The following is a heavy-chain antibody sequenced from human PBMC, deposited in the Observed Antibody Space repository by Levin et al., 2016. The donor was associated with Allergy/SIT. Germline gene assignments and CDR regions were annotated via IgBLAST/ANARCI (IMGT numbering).Heavy chain of an antibody. CDR3: ARDHPHYYYDSSGYYDY. V-gene: IGHV1-46*01. D-gene: IGHD3-22*01. J-gene: IGHJ4*02. CDR2: INPSGGST. Sequence: ASVKVSCKASGYTFTSYYMHWVRQAPGQGLEWMGIINPSGGSTSYAQKFQGRVTMTREKSTSTVYMELSSLRSEDTAVYYCARDHPHYYYDSSGYYDYWGQGTLVTVSS. CDR1: GYTFTSYY.